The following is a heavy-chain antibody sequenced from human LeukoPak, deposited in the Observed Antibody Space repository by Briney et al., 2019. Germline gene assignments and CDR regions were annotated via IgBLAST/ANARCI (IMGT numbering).Heavy chain of an antibody. J-gene: IGHJ5*02. CDR2: ISWNRGSI. CDR1: GFTFDEYA. D-gene: IGHD5-24*01. V-gene: IGHV3-9*01. CDR3: AKDMWKRWLQFGNWFEP. Sequence: GGSLRLSCAASGFTFDEYAMHWVRQAPGKGLEWVSGISWNRGSIGYADSVKGRFTISRDNAKNSLYLQMNSLRAEDTALYYSAKDMWKRWLQFGNWFEPWGQGTLVTASS.